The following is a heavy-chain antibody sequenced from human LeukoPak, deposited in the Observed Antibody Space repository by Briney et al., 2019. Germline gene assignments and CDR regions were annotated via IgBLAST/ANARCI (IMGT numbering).Heavy chain of an antibody. Sequence: GGSLRLSCAASGFPFSYYAMYWVRQAPDKGLEWVAFISYDGSNKYYVDSVKGRFTVSRDNPKNTLYLLMNSLGAEDTALYYCAKEQTSSGYFDYWGQGTLVTVSS. J-gene: IGHJ4*02. CDR3: AKEQTSSGYFDY. CDR1: GFPFSYYA. D-gene: IGHD3-10*01. V-gene: IGHV3-30*04. CDR2: ISYDGSNK.